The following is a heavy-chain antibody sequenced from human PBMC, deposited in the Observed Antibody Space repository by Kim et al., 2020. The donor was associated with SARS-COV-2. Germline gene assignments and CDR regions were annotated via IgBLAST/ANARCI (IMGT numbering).Heavy chain of an antibody. V-gene: IGHV1-69*13. CDR3: ARDPARITILGDGMDV. D-gene: IGHD3-9*01. CDR1: GGTFSSYA. CDR2: IIPIFGTA. Sequence: SVKVSCKASGGTFSSYAISWVRQAPGQGLEWMGGIIPIFGTANYAQKFQGRVTITADESTSTAYMELSSLRSEDTAVYYCARDPARITILGDGMDVWGQGTTVTVSS. J-gene: IGHJ6*02.